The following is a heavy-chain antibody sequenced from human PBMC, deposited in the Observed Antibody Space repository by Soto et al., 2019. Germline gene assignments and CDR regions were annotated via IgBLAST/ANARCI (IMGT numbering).Heavy chain of an antibody. CDR2: IYYSGST. CDR1: GGSISSSSYY. CDR3: ARRKPYFSGGSCYSGWFDY. D-gene: IGHD2-15*01. J-gene: IGHJ4*02. V-gene: IGHV4-39*01. Sequence: SETLSLTCTVSGGSISSSSYYWGWIRQPPGKGLEWIGSIYYSGSTSYNPSLKSRVTISVDTSKNQFSLKLTSVTAADTAVYYCARRKPYFSGGSCYSGWFDYWGQGTLVTVSS.